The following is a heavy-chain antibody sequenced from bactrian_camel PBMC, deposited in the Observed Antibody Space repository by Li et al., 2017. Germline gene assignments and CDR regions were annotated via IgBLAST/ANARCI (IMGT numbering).Heavy chain of an antibody. CDR1: GYTGRPNC. CDR3: AADNVNLQLARHYSY. D-gene: IGHD7*01. J-gene: IGHJ4*01. CDR2: IYTGGGRA. V-gene: IGHV3S1*01. Sequence: HVQLVESGGGSVQAGGNLTLSCTVSGYTGRPNCAGWFRQAPGKEREGVANIYTGGGRAYYADSVKGRLTISKDNVKNTLYLQMNDLKSEDTAMYYCAADNVNLQLARHYSYWGQGTQVTVS.